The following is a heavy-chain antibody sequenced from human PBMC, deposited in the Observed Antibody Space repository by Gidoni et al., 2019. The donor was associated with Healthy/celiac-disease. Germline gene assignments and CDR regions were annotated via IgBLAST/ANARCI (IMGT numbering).Heavy chain of an antibody. D-gene: IGHD4-17*01. CDR2: IGYDGSNK. Sequence: QVQLVESGGGVVQPGRSLRLSCAASGFTFSSYGMHWVRQVPGKGLEWVAVIGYDGSNKYYAYSVKGRFTISRDNSKNTLYLQMNSLRAEDTAVYYCASLDYGGYYYYGMDVWGQGTTVTVSS. V-gene: IGHV3-33*01. CDR3: ASLDYGGYYYYGMDV. CDR1: GFTFSSYG. J-gene: IGHJ6*02.